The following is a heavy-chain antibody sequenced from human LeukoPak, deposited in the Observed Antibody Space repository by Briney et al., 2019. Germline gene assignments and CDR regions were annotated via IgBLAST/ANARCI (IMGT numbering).Heavy chain of an antibody. CDR2: ISESGGYT. CDR3: AKGYYYDSSGYYDY. J-gene: IGHJ4*02. D-gene: IGHD3-22*01. CDR1: GFSFSSYA. V-gene: IGHV3-23*01. Sequence: GGSLRLSCAASGFSFSSYAMSWVRQAPGKGLEWVSAISESGGYTNYADSVKGRFTVSRDNSKNTLYLQMNTLRAEDTAVYYCAKGYYYDSSGYYDYWGQGTLVTVSS.